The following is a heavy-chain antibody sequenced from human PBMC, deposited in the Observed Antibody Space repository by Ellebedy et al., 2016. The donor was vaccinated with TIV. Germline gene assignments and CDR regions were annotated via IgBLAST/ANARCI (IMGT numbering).Heavy chain of an antibody. Sequence: PGGSLRLSCAASGFTFNSYWMTWVRQAPGKGLEWVANIKEDGSDKGYMDSVRGRFTISRDNAKSSLYLQMNSLRAEDTSIYYCVRDGHNLNDFDYWGQGTLVTVSS. CDR3: VRDGHNLNDFDY. V-gene: IGHV3-7*01. CDR2: IKEDGSDK. D-gene: IGHD1-1*01. CDR1: GFTFNSYW. J-gene: IGHJ4*02.